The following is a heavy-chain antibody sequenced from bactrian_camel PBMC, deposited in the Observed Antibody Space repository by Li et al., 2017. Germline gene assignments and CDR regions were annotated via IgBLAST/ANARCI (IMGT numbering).Heavy chain of an antibody. J-gene: IGHJ4*01. CDR3: AASRGGRWLEETAYMH. D-gene: IGHD2*01. CDR1: EDSIVRNC. Sequence: VQLVESGGGSVQPGGSLRLSCTASEDSIVRNCMAWFRQAPGKEREVVASISTDGGSTDYAGSVKGRFTISEDKAKHTYYLQMNNLKPDDTAMYYCAASRGGRWLEETAYMHWGQGTQVTVS. V-gene: IGHV3S54*01. CDR2: ISTDGGST.